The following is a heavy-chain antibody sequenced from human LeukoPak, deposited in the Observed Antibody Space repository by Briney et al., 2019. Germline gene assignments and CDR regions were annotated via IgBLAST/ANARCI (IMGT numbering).Heavy chain of an antibody. D-gene: IGHD3-22*01. V-gene: IGHV1-18*01. CDR3: ARTTYYYDSSGYYAYYFDY. CDR2: ISAYNGNT. Sequence: GASVKVSCKASGYTFTNYDINWVRQATGQGLEWMGWISAYNGNTNYAQKLQGRVTMTTDTSTSTAYMELRSLRSDDTAVYYCARTTYYYDSSGYYAYYFDYWGQGTLVTVSS. CDR1: GYTFTNYD. J-gene: IGHJ4*02.